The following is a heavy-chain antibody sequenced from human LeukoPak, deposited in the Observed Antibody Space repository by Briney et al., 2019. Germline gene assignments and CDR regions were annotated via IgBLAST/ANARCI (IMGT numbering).Heavy chain of an antibody. CDR1: GFTFDDYA. J-gene: IGHJ4*02. Sequence: SLRLSCAASGFTFDDYAMHWVRQAPGKGLEWVSGISWNSGSIGYADSVKGRFTISRDNAKNSLYLQMNSLRAEDTALYYCAKASRVEGWFDYWGQGTLVTVSS. V-gene: IGHV3-9*01. D-gene: IGHD3-3*01. CDR2: ISWNSGSI. CDR3: AKASRVEGWFDY.